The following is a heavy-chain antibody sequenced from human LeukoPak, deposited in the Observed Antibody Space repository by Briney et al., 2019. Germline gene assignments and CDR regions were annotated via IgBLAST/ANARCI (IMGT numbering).Heavy chain of an antibody. D-gene: IGHD3-22*01. CDR2: INPNSGGT. CDR3: ARDQNLYYYDSSGYYFPDDY. V-gene: IGHV1-2*06. CDR1: GYTFTGYY. J-gene: IGHJ4*02. Sequence: ASVKVSCKASGYTFTGYYMHWVRQAPGQGLESMGRINPNSGGTNYAQKFPGRVTMTRDTSISTAYMELSRLRSDDTAVYYCARDQNLYYYDSSGYYFPDDYWGQGTLVTVST.